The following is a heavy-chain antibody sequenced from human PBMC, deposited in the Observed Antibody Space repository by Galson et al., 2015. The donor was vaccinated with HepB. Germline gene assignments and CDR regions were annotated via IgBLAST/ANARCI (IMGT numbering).Heavy chain of an antibody. D-gene: IGHD2-15*01. CDR3: AKDQAIVVVVAATPSDY. V-gene: IGHV3-23*01. CDR2: ISGSGGST. J-gene: IGHJ4*02. CDR1: GFTFSSYA. Sequence: SLRLSCAASGFTFSSYAMSWVRQAPGKGLEWVSAISGSGGSTYYADSVKGRFTISRDNSKNTLYLQMNSLRAEDTAVYYCAKDQAIVVVVAATPSDYWGQGTLVTVSS.